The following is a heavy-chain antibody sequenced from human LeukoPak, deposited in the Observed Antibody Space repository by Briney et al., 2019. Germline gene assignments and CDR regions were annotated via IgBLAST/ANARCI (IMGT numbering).Heavy chain of an antibody. CDR1: GFTFSNYG. D-gene: IGHD5-12*01. J-gene: IGHJ4*02. V-gene: IGHV3-30*18. Sequence: PGGSLRLSCAASGFTFSNYGMHWVRQAPGKGLEWVAGITYDGMNKFCADSVQGRSTISRDNSKNTLYLQMNSLRVEDTAVYYCAKDAYSGYDYPNYWGQGTLVTVSS. CDR3: AKDAYSGYDYPNY. CDR2: ITYDGMNK.